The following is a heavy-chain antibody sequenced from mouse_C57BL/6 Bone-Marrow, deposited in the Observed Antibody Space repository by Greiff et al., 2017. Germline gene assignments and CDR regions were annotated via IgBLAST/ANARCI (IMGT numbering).Heavy chain of an antibody. D-gene: IGHD1-1*01. CDR3: TTLDDYGSEAWFAY. Sequence: VQLQQSGPELVRPGASVKLSCTASGFYIKDAYMHWVKQRPEQGLEWIGWIAPENGDTEYDSKFPGKATIPADTAYNTAYLQLSSLTSEDTAVYYCTTLDDYGSEAWFAYWGQGTLVTVSA. V-gene: IGHV14-4*01. CDR1: GFYIKDAY. J-gene: IGHJ3*01. CDR2: IAPENGDT.